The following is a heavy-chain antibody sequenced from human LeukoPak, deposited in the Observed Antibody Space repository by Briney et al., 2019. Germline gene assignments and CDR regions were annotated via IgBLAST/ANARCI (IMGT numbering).Heavy chain of an antibody. Sequence: GSLRLSCTASGLTFGDYATSWVRQAPGKGLEWVGFIRSKAYGGTTEYAASVKGRFTISRDATKTIAYLKMNSLKTEGTAVYYCTSRRDTPYSYYYGMDVWGQGTTVTVSS. CDR2: IRSKAYGGTT. CDR1: GLTFGDYA. CDR3: TSRRDTPYSYYYGMDV. V-gene: IGHV3-49*04. J-gene: IGHJ6*02.